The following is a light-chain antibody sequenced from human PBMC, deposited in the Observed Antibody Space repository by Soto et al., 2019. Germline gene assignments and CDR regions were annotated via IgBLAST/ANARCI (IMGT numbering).Light chain of an antibody. Sequence: DIVLTQSPGTLSLSPGERATLSCKTSQSSGSNFLAWYQHKPGQAPRLLIYASSNRATGIPDRFTGSASGTDFTLTINRLEPEDFAFYYCQLYGISPHFGQGTRMEIK. CDR3: QLYGISPH. V-gene: IGKV3-20*01. CDR2: ASS. J-gene: IGKJ5*01. CDR1: QSSGSNF.